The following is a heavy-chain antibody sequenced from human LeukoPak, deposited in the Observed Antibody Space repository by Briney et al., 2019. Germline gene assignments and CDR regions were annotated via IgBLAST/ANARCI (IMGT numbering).Heavy chain of an antibody. Sequence: SETLSLTCTVSGYSISSGYYWGWIRQPPGKGLEWIASIYHSGSTYYNPSLKSRVTISVDTSKNQFSLKLSSVTAADTAVYYCARSDGYGLVGIWGQGTMVTVSS. CDR3: ARSDGYGLVGI. CDR2: IYHSGST. J-gene: IGHJ3*02. D-gene: IGHD3-10*01. CDR1: GYSISSGYY. V-gene: IGHV4-38-2*02.